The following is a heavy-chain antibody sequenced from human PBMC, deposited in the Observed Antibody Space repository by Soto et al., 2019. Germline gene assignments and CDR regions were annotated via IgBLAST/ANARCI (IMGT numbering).Heavy chain of an antibody. CDR3: ARVRLDYYDSSGYPVFDY. V-gene: IGHV4-61*01. CDR2: IYYSGST. CDR1: GGSVSIGSYY. D-gene: IGHD3-22*01. J-gene: IGHJ4*02. Sequence: KTSETLSLTCTVSGGSVSIGSYYWSCIRQPPGKGLEWIGYIYYSGSTNYNPSLKSRVTISVDTSKNQFSLKLSSVTAADTAVYYCARVRLDYYDSSGYPVFDYWGQGTLVTVS.